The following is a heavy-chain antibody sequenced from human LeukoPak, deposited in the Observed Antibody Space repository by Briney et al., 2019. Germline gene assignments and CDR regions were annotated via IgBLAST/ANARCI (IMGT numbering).Heavy chain of an antibody. CDR3: ARGVNTYLWFGGAYTGV. CDR1: GYTFTGYY. V-gene: IGHV1-2*02. CDR2: INPNSGGT. J-gene: IGHJ6*04. D-gene: IGHD3-16*01. Sequence: ASVKVSCKASGYTFTGYYMHWVRQAPGQGLEWMGWINPNSGGTNYAQKFQGRVTMTRDTSISTAYMELSRLRSEDTAVYYCARGVNTYLWFGGAYTGVCGKESPVTVSS.